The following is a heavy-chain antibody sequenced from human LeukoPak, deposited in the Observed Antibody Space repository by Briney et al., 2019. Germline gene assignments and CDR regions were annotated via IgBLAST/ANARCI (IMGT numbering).Heavy chain of an antibody. D-gene: IGHD3-22*01. Sequence: SETLSLTCTVSGYSISSGYYWGWIRQPPGKGLEWIGSIYYSGSTYYNPSLKSRVTISVDTSKNQFSLKLSSVTAADTAVYYCARHEDSSGSDAFDIWGQGTMVTVSS. V-gene: IGHV4-38-2*02. J-gene: IGHJ3*02. CDR2: IYYSGST. CDR1: GYSISSGYY. CDR3: ARHEDSSGSDAFDI.